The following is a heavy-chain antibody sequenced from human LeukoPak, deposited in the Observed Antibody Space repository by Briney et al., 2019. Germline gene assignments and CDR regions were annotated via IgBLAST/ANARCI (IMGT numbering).Heavy chain of an antibody. V-gene: IGHV3-21*01. D-gene: IGHD2-15*01. CDR3: ARDLEYCSGGSCYDWFDP. Sequence: GGSLRLSCAASGFTFSSHSMNWVRQAPGKGLEWVSSISSSSSYIYYADSVKGRFTISRDNAKNSLYLQMNSPRAEDTAVYYCARDLEYCSGGSCYDWFDPWGQGTLVTVSS. CDR1: GFTFSSHS. CDR2: ISSSSSYI. J-gene: IGHJ5*02.